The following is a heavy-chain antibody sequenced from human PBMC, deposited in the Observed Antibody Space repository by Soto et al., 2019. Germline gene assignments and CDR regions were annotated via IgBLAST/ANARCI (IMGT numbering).Heavy chain of an antibody. CDR1: GFTVSDYY. CDR3: ARATVGASDFGFDS. J-gene: IGHJ4*02. CDR2: LYSGGST. Sequence: EVQLVESGGGLVQPGGSLRLSCAASGFTVSDYYMTWVRQAPGKGLEWVSLLYSGGSTIYADSVKGRLTSSRDSSKNTLYLQMNSLRVEDTAVYYCARATVGASDFGFDSWGQGTLVTVSS. V-gene: IGHV3-53*01. D-gene: IGHD1-26*01.